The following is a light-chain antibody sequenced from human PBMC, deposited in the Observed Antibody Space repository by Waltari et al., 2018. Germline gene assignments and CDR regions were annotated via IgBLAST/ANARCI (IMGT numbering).Light chain of an antibody. J-gene: IGKJ1*01. CDR3: QQYHQRPPWT. CDR2: DLS. Sequence: ETVLTQSPGILSVSPGERATLSCRASQSVTTNLSWYQQKPGLVPRLLIYDLSTRAAGFPARFSGSGSGTEFTLTISSLQSEDFAVYYCQQYHQRPPWTFGPGTKVEMK. CDR1: QSVTTN. V-gene: IGKV3-15*01.